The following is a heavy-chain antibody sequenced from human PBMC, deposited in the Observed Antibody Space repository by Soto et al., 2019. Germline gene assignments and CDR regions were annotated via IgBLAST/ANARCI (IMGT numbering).Heavy chain of an antibody. Sequence: PGGSLRLSCAASGFPFSSYAMSWVRQAPGKGLEWVSAISGSGGSTYYADSVKGRFTISRDXSKNTLYLQMNSLRVEDTAVYYCAKDQAGTFDYWGQGTLVTVSS. CDR3: AKDQAGTFDY. CDR2: ISGSGGST. D-gene: IGHD1-1*01. J-gene: IGHJ4*02. V-gene: IGHV3-23*01. CDR1: GFPFSSYA.